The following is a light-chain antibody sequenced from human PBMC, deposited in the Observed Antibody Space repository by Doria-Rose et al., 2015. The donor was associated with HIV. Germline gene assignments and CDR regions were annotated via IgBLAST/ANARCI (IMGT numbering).Light chain of an antibody. J-gene: IGKJ1*01. CDR2: GAS. V-gene: IGKV3-20*01. CDR3: HQYASSRT. CDR1: QSVSANY. Sequence: TQSPGTLSLSPGERATLSCRASQSVSANYLAWYQQRPGQCPRLLIYGASSRATDIPDRFSGSGSGTDFTLTISRLEPEDFAVYYCHQYASSRTFGQGTKVEIK.